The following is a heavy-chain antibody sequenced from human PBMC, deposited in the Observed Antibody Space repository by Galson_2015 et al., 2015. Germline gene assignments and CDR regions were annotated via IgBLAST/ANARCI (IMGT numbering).Heavy chain of an antibody. V-gene: IGHV3-66*03. D-gene: IGHD2/OR15-2a*01. Sequence: SLRLSCAPSTFTVSVSFVTWVRQAPGKGLEWVSVMYPSGTTYIEDSVKGQFSLSRDSSKNILYLHMSSLKAEDTAVYYCARDVLNKAFDIWGQGTRVTVSS. CDR1: TFTVSVSF. CDR3: ARDVLNKAFDI. CDR2: MYPSGTT. J-gene: IGHJ3*02.